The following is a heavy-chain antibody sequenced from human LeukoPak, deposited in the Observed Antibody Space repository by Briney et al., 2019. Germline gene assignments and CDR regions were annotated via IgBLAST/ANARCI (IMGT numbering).Heavy chain of an antibody. V-gene: IGHV3-53*01. CDR2: IYSGGST. D-gene: IGHD2-2*01. J-gene: IGHJ4*02. CDR1: GFTVSSNY. Sequence: PGGSLRLSCAASGFTVSSNYMSWVRQAPGKGLEWVSVIYSGGSTYYADSVKGRFTISRDDSKNTLYLQMNSLRAEDTAVYYCARGDCSSTSCQPPFLDYWGQGTLVTVSS. CDR3: ARGDCSSTSCQPPFLDY.